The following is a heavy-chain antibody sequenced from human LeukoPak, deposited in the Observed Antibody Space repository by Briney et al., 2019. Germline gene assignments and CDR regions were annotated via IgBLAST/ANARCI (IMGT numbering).Heavy chain of an antibody. J-gene: IGHJ4*02. CDR3: ARGSSGWSFDY. D-gene: IGHD6-13*01. V-gene: IGHV1-18*01. Sequence: ASVNVSCKASGYTFSTYRIICVRQAPGQGLEWRGWISVYNGNTKYAQKLQGRVTMTTDTSTSTAYMELRSLRSDDTALYYCARGSSGWSFDYWGQGTLVTVSS. CDR2: ISVYNGNT. CDR1: GYTFSTYR.